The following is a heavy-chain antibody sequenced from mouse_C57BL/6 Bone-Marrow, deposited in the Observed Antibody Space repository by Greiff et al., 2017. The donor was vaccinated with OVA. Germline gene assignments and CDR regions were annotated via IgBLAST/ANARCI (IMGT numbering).Heavy chain of an antibody. CDR1: GFTFSDFY. D-gene: IGHD1-1*01. Sequence: EVQGVESGGGLVQSGRSLRLSCATSGFTFSDFYMEWVRQAPGKGLEWIAASRNKANDYTTEYSASVKGRFIVSRDTSQSILYLQMNALRAEDTAIYYCARDIGSPWYFDVWGTGTTVTVSS. CDR3: ARDIGSPWYFDV. J-gene: IGHJ1*03. CDR2: SRNKANDYTT. V-gene: IGHV7-1*01.